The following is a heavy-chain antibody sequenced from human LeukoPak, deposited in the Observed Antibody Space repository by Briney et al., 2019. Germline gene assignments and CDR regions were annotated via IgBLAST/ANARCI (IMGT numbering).Heavy chain of an antibody. J-gene: IGHJ4*02. V-gene: IGHV1-69*04. Sequence: ASVKVSCKASGGTFSSHAISWVRQAPGQGLEWMGRIIPILGIANYAQKFQGRVTITADKSTSTAYMELSSLRSEDTAVYYCARERWLQPIDYWGQGTLVTVSS. D-gene: IGHD5-24*01. CDR2: IIPILGIA. CDR3: ARERWLQPIDY. CDR1: GGTFSSHA.